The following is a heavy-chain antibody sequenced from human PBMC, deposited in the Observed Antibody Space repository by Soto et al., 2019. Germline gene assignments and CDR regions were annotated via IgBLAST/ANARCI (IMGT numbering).Heavy chain of an antibody. CDR1: GYTFTSYA. Sequence: ASVKVSCKASGYTFTSYAMHWVRQAPGQRLEWMGWINAGNGNTKYSQKFQGRVTITRDTSASTAYMELSSLRSEDTAVYYCARDTHGPYSGYDYGVDHWGQGTLVTVSS. CDR3: ARDTHGPYSGYDYGVDH. D-gene: IGHD5-12*01. J-gene: IGHJ4*02. V-gene: IGHV1-3*01. CDR2: INAGNGNT.